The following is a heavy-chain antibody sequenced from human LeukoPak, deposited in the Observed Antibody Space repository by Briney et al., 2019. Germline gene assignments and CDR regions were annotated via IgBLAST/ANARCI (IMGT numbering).Heavy chain of an antibody. V-gene: IGHV3-7*01. CDR1: GFTFSSNW. CDR3: ARVTTTYFDY. CDR2: IKPDGSAQ. D-gene: IGHD3-22*01. Sequence: GGSLRLSCATSGFTFSSNWMSWVRHVPGRGLDWVANIKPDGSAQYYAASVKGRFTVSRDNAKNSLYLQMNSLRAEDTAVYYCARVTTTYFDYWGQGTLVTVSS. J-gene: IGHJ4*02.